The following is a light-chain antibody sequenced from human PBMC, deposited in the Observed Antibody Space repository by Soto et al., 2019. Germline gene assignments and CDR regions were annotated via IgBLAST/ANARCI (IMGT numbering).Light chain of an antibody. CDR1: QSVPRNY. V-gene: IGKV3-20*01. Sequence: EIVLTQSPGTLSLALGERVTLSCRASQSVPRNYLGWYQQKPGQAPRLLIFDASSRATGIPDRFSGSGSGTDFTLTISRLEPEDFAVYYCQHYGSLPRAFGQGTKVEV. CDR2: DAS. CDR3: QHYGSLPRA. J-gene: IGKJ1*01.